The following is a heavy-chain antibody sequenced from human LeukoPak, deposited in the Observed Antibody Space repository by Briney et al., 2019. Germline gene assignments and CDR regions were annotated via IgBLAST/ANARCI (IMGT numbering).Heavy chain of an antibody. Sequence: GGSLRLSCAASGFTFRSYAMHWVRQAPGKGLEWVAIISYDGSNKYYADSVKGRFTISRDNSKNTLYLQMNSLRAEDTAVYYCARDPGRIAAGDTPFGYWGQGTLVTVSS. CDR3: ARDPGRIAAGDTPFGY. J-gene: IGHJ4*02. CDR2: ISYDGSNK. V-gene: IGHV3-30-3*01. D-gene: IGHD6-13*01. CDR1: GFTFRSYA.